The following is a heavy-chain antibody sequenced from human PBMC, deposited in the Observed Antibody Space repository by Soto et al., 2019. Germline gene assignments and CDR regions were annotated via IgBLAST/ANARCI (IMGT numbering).Heavy chain of an antibody. V-gene: IGHV4-4*02. D-gene: IGHD2-21*02. Sequence: SETLSLTCAVSGGSISSSNWWSWVHQPPGKGLEWIGEIYHSGSTNYNPSLKSRVTISVDKSKNQFSLKLSSVTAADTAVYYCARDRSYCGGDCYDRWFDPWGQGTLVTVSS. CDR1: GGSISSSNW. J-gene: IGHJ5*02. CDR3: ARDRSYCGGDCYDRWFDP. CDR2: IYHSGST.